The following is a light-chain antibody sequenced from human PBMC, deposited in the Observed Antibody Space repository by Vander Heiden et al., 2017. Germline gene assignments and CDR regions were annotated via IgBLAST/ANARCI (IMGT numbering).Light chain of an antibody. CDR3: MQGTHWPYT. Sequence: DVVMTQPLPSLPVTLGQPASISCRSSQRLVDSHGDTYLNWFQQRPGQSPRRLIYKVSNRDSGVPDRFSGSGSGTDFTLKISRVEAEDVGVYYCMQGTHWPYTFGQGTKLEIK. J-gene: IGKJ2*01. CDR2: KVS. V-gene: IGKV2-30*01. CDR1: QRLVDSHGDTY.